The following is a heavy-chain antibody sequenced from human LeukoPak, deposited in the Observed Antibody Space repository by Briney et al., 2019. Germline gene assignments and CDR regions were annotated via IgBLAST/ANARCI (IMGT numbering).Heavy chain of an antibody. V-gene: IGHV4-59*01. CDR2: IYYSGST. CDR1: GGSISSYY. D-gene: IGHD2-21*02. Sequence: PSETLSPTCTVSGGSISSYYWSWIRQPPGKGLEWIGYIYYSGSTNYNPSLKSRVTISVDTSKNQFSLKLSSVTAADTAVYYCARVNCGGDCYHYYYYGMDVWGQGTTVTVSS. CDR3: ARVNCGGDCYHYYYYGMDV. J-gene: IGHJ6*02.